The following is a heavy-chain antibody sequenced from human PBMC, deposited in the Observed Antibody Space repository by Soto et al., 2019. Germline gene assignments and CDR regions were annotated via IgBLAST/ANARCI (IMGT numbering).Heavy chain of an antibody. V-gene: IGHV1-18*01. Sequence: RASVKVSCKASGYTFTSYGISRERQAPGQGLEWMGWISAYHGNRYYAHKLQGRVTMTKDTSTNTAYMELRSLRSDDTAVYYCAREGSAWGSGYRPSTDYGMDVSG. CDR1: GYTFTSYG. CDR2: ISAYHGNR. CDR3: AREGSAWGSGYRPSTDYGMDV. D-gene: IGHD3-22*01. J-gene: IGHJ6*02.